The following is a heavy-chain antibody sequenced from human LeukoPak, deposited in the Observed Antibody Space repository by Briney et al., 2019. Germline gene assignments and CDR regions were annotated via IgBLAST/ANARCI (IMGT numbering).Heavy chain of an antibody. D-gene: IGHD3-10*01. CDR1: DCSISSSSYY. CDR3: ATRNSGSGKMDY. J-gene: IGHJ4*02. Sequence: KASETLSLTCTGSDCSISSSSYYRGWIRQPPGKGLEWIGNIYYSGSTYYNPSLKSRVIISIDTSKDQFSLKLSSVYAADPAVYYCATRNSGSGKMDYWGQGTLVTVSS. V-gene: IGHV4-39*01. CDR2: IYYSGST.